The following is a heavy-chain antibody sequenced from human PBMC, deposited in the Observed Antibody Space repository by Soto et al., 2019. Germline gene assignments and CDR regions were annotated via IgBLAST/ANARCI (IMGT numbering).Heavy chain of an antibody. J-gene: IGHJ6*02. D-gene: IGHD6-25*01. V-gene: IGHV3-23*01. CDR3: TKDTGYLSMDA. CDR2: ISGTGSRT. CDR1: GFTFNTHA. Sequence: GGSLRLSCAASGFTFNTHAMSWVRQAPGKGLEWVSSISGTGSRTYYADSVKGRFTIARDNSKNTVSLQMNNLRAEDTGLYYCTKDTGYLSMDAWGQGTTVTVSS.